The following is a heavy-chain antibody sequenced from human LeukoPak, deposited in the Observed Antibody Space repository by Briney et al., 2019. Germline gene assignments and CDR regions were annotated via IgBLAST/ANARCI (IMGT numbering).Heavy chain of an antibody. CDR1: GFTFSSYD. V-gene: IGHV3-13*01. CDR3: VRDALGETGAGGP. J-gene: IGHJ5*02. D-gene: IGHD3-10*01. Sequence: GGSLRLSCAASGFTFSSYDMHWVRQATGKGLEWVSAIGTAGDTYYPGSVKGRFTISRDNAKNSVSLQMNSLRGEDTAICHCVRDALGETGAGGPWGLGTLVTVSS. CDR2: IGTAGDT.